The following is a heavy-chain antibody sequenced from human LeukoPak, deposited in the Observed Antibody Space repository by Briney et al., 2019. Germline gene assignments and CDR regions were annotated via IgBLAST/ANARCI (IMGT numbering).Heavy chain of an antibody. J-gene: IGHJ4*02. CDR1: GYTFSNFG. V-gene: IGHV1-18*01. CDR3: ARDGTSTDDY. Sequence: GASVKVSCKTSGYTFSNFGINWVRQAPGQGLEWMGWISGNNDNPNYGQKFQGRFTVTTDSSTGTAYMELRNLRFDDTAVYYCARDGTSTDDYWGQGTLVPVSS. D-gene: IGHD2-2*01. CDR2: ISGNNDNP.